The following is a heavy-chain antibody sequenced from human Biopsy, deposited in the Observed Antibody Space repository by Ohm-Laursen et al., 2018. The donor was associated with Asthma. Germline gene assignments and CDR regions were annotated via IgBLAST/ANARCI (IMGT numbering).Heavy chain of an antibody. Sequence: GTLSLTCTVSGGSISSSSYYWGWIRQPPGKGLEWIAEINHSGSTNYNPSLKSRVTMSVDTSKNQFSLSLTSVTAADTAVYYCARTTYGDDGFDPWGQGTLVTVSS. CDR1: GGSISSSSYY. J-gene: IGHJ5*02. D-gene: IGHD4-17*01. V-gene: IGHV4-39*07. CDR3: ARTTYGDDGFDP. CDR2: INHSGST.